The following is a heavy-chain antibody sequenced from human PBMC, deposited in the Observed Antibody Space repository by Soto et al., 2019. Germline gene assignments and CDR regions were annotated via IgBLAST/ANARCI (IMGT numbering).Heavy chain of an antibody. D-gene: IGHD6-19*01. V-gene: IGHV4-59*08. Sequence: SETLSLTCTVSGGSISSYYWSWIRQPPGKGLEWIGYISSSGSTNYNPSLKSRLTISVDTSKDQFSLNLTSVTAADTAVYYCARFGSIAVTRFDYWGQGVLVTVS. CDR1: GGSISSYY. CDR2: ISSSGST. J-gene: IGHJ4*02. CDR3: ARFGSIAVTRFDY.